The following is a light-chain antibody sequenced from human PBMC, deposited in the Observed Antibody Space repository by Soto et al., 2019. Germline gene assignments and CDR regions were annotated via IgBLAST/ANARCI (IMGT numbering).Light chain of an antibody. CDR1: SSDVGAYNF. CDR2: EVT. Sequence: QSVLTQPASVSGSPGQSFTISCTGSSSDVGAYNFVSWYQHHPGKAPKLILYEVTTRPSGVSSRFSGSKSGNTASLTISGLQADDEANYYCSSFTSSNTPYVFGTGTKVTVL. CDR3: SSFTSSNTPYV. V-gene: IGLV2-14*01. J-gene: IGLJ1*01.